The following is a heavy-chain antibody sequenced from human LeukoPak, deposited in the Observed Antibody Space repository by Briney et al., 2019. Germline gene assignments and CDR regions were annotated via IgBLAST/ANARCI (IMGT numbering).Heavy chain of an antibody. J-gene: IGHJ4*02. CDR3: ARVWSSGYYFDY. CDR1: GGSISSYY. V-gene: IGHV4-59*01. Sequence: KPSETLSLTCTVSGGSISSYYWSWIRQPPGKGLEWIGYIYYSGSTNYNPSLKSRVTISVDTSKNQFSLKLSSVTAADTAVYYCARVWSSGYYFDYWGQGTLVTVSS. CDR2: IYYSGST. D-gene: IGHD3-22*01.